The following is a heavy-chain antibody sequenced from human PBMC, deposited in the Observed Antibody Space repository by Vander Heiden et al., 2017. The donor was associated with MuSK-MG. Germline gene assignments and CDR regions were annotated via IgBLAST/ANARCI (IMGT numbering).Heavy chain of an antibody. V-gene: IGHV3-7*03. CDR1: GFTFSSYW. Sequence: EVQLVESGGGLVQPGGSLRLSCAASGFTFSSYWMSWVRQAPGKGLEWVANIKQDGSEKYYVDSVKGRFTISRDNAKNSLYLQMNSLRAEDTAVYYCARELGDIVVVPAIDPWGQGTLVTVSS. CDR3: ARELGDIVVVPAIDP. J-gene: IGHJ5*02. CDR2: IKQDGSEK. D-gene: IGHD2-2*01.